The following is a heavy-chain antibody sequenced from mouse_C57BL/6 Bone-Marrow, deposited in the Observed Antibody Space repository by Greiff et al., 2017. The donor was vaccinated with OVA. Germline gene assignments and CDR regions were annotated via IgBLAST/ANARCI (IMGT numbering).Heavy chain of an antibody. CDR2: ISYDGSN. D-gene: IGHD2-4*01. CDR3: ARGGYDYDRYFDV. Sequence: ESGPGLVKPSQSLSLTCSVTGYSITSGYYWNWIRQFPGNNLEWMGYISYDGSNNYNPSLKNRISITRDTSKNQFFLKLNSVTTEDTATYNCARGGYDYDRYFDVWGTGTTVTVSS. J-gene: IGHJ1*03. V-gene: IGHV3-6*01. CDR1: GYSITSGYY.